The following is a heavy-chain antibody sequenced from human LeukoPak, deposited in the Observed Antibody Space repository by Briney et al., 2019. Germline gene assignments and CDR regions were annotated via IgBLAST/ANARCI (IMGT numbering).Heavy chain of an antibody. V-gene: IGHV4-30-4*01. D-gene: IGHD4-17*01. CDR2: IYYSGST. CDR3: ARGTPYGDNSYFDY. J-gene: IGHJ4*02. Sequence: PSETLSLTFTVSGGSISSGDYYWSWISQPPGKGLEWLGYIYYSGSTYYNPSLKSRVTISVDTSKNQFSLKLSSVTAADTAVYYCARGTPYGDNSYFDYWGQGTLVTVSS. CDR1: GGSISSGDYY.